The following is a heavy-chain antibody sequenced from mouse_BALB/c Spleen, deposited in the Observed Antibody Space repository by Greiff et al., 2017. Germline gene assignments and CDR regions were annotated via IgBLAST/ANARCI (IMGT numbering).Heavy chain of an antibody. V-gene: IGHV3-6*02. J-gene: IGHJ2*01. CDR3: ARGVTGTFDY. D-gene: IGHD4-1*01. Sequence: EVQLVESGPGLVKPSQSLSLTCSVTGYSITSGYYWNWIRQFPGNKLEWMGYISYDGSNNYNPSLKNRISITRDTSKNQFFLKLNSVTTEDTATYYCARGVTGTFDYWGQGTTLTVSS. CDR2: ISYDGSN. CDR1: GYSITSGYY.